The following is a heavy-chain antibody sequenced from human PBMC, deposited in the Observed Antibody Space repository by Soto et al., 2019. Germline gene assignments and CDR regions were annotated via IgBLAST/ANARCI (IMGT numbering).Heavy chain of an antibody. CDR3: AKDPGGYYYGSGSVNWFDP. CDR2: ISGSGGST. Sequence: GGSLRLSCAASGFTFSSYAMSWVRQAPGKGLEWVSAISGSGGSTYYADSVKGRFTISRDNSKNTLYLQMNSLRAEDTAVYYCAKDPGGYYYGSGSVNWFDPWGQGTLVTVSS. V-gene: IGHV3-23*01. CDR1: GFTFSSYA. D-gene: IGHD3-10*01. J-gene: IGHJ5*02.